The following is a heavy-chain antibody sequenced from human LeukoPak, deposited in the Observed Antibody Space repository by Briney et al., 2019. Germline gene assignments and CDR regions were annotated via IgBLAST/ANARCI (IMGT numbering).Heavy chain of an antibody. J-gene: IGHJ4*02. CDR1: GFTFSSHA. Sequence: GGSLRLSCTPSGFTFSSHAMSWVRQAPGKGLEWVSGISGNGAGTYYGDSVKGRFTISRDDSRNLVFLHMDSLRVEVTALYYCAKDVKSDGVWDVDHWGRGTLVTVSS. CDR2: ISGNGAGT. V-gene: IGHV3-23*02. D-gene: IGHD4-17*01. CDR3: AKDVKSDGVWDVDH.